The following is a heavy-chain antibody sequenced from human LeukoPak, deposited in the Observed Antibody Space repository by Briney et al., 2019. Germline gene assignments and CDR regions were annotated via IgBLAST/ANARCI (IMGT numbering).Heavy chain of an antibody. CDR1: GFTFSSYG. Sequence: GGSLRLSCAASGFTFSSYGMSWVRQAPGKGLEWVSGFSVSDETTYYADSVKGRFTISRDNSKNTLYLQMNSLRAEDTAVYYCAKSMSSSSWYYYYMDVWGKGTTVTVSS. D-gene: IGHD6-6*01. V-gene: IGHV3-23*01. J-gene: IGHJ6*03. CDR2: FSVSDETT. CDR3: AKSMSSSSWYYYYMDV.